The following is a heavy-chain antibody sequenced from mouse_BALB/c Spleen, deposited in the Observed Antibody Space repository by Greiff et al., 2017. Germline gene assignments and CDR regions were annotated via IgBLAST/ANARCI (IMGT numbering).Heavy chain of an antibody. CDR1: GYTFTSYW. CDR2: INPSTGYT. V-gene: IGHV1-7*01. D-gene: IGHD2-2*01. Sequence: QVQLKESGAELAKPGASVKMSCKASGYTFTSYWMHWVKQRPGQGLEWIGYINPSTGYTEYNQKFKDKATLTADKSSSTAYMQLSSLTSEDSAVYYCARRGIYYGYDDGDYYAMDYWGQGTSVTVSS. J-gene: IGHJ4*01. CDR3: ARRGIYYGYDDGDYYAMDY.